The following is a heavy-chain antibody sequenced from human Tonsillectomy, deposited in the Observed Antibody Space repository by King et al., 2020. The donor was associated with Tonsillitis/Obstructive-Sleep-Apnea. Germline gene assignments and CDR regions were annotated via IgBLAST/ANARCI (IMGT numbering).Heavy chain of an antibody. D-gene: IGHD3-16*02. CDR3: AHLRGYDFVWGSYRLDY. CDR2: IYCDDDK. J-gene: IGHJ4*02. CDR1: GISFSTIGVG. Sequence: TLKESGPTLVKPTQTLTLTCTSSGISFSTIGVGVGWIRQPPGRALEWLALIYCDDDKRYSPSLKSRLTITKDTSKNQVVLTMTNMDPVDTATYYCAHLRGYDFVWGSYRLDYWGQGTLVTVSS. V-gene: IGHV2-5*02.